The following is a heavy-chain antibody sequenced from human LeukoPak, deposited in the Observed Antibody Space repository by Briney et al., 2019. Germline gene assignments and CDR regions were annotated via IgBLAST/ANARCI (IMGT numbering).Heavy chain of an antibody. J-gene: IGHJ6*02. CDR2: INPNSGGT. CDR3: AYSGYDFYGMDV. Sequence: GASVKDSCKASGYTFTGYYMHWVRQAPGQGLEWMGWINPNSGGTNYAQKFQGWVTMTRDTSISTAYMELSRLRSDDTAVYYCAYSGYDFYGMDVWGQGTTVTVSS. V-gene: IGHV1-2*04. D-gene: IGHD1-26*01. CDR1: GYTFTGYY.